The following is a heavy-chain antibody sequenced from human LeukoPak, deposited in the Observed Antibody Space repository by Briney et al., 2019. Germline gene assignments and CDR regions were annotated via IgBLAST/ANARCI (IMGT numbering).Heavy chain of an antibody. J-gene: IGHJ4*02. CDR2: ISFDESNK. V-gene: IGHV3-30*03. CDR3: ARSYDILTGYLSVSRKPNDY. Sequence: GGSLRLSCAASGFTFSSSAMHWVRQAPGKGLEWVAVISFDESNKYYADSVKGRFTISRDNSKNTLYLQMNSLRAEDTAVYYCARSYDILTGYLSVSRKPNDYWGQGTLVTVSS. CDR1: GFTFSSSA. D-gene: IGHD3-9*01.